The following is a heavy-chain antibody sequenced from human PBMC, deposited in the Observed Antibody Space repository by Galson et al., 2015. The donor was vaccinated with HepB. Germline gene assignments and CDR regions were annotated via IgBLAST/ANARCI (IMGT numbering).Heavy chain of an antibody. J-gene: IGHJ4*02. CDR3: AKLGANSASLQ. Sequence: SLRLSCAASGFTFSTYAMTWVRQAPGKGLDWVSAISANGANTFYADSVKGRFTISRDNSKNALYLQMNTLRAEDTAIYYCAKLGANSASLQWGQGTLVTVSS. V-gene: IGHV3-23*01. D-gene: IGHD5-12*01. CDR1: GFTFSTYA. CDR2: ISANGANT.